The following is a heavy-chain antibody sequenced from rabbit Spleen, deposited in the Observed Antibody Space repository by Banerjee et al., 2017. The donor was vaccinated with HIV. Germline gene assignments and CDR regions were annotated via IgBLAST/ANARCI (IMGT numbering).Heavy chain of an antibody. V-gene: IGHV1S40*01. J-gene: IGHJ4*01. CDR2: IYTGSSGST. CDR3: AGVTTYFNL. CDR1: GLDFSSSYW. Sequence: QSLEESGGDLVKPGASLTLTCKASGLDFSSSYWMCWVRQAPGKGLEWIGCIYTGSSGSTYYASWAKGRFTITKTSSTTVTLQMTSLTAADTATYFCAGVTTYFNLWGPGTLVTVS. D-gene: IGHD4-1*01.